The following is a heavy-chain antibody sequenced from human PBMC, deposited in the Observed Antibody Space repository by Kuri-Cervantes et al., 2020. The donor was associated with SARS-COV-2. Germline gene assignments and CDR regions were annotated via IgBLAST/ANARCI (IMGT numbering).Heavy chain of an antibody. CDR2: ISGSGGST. J-gene: IGHJ5*02. CDR1: GFTFSSYA. V-gene: IGHV3-23*01. Sequence: ETLSLTCAASGFTFSSYAMSWVRQAPGKRLEWVSAISGSGGSTYYADSVKGRFTISRDNSKNTLYLQMNSLRAEDTAVYYCAKLGRGSYDFWSGYYEEEWYNWFDPWGQGTLVTVSS. D-gene: IGHD3-3*01. CDR3: AKLGRGSYDFWSGYYEEEWYNWFDP.